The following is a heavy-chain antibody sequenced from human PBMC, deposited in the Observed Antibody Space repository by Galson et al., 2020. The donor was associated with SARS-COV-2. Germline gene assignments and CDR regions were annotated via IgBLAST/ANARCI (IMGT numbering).Heavy chain of an antibody. CDR3: ARVNSGSYQGAFDI. CDR1: GFTFSSYA. CDR2: ISYDGSNK. D-gene: IGHD1-26*01. V-gene: IGHV3-30-3*01. J-gene: IGHJ3*02. Sequence: TGGSLRLSCAASGFTFSSYAMYWVRQAPGKGLEWVAVISYDGSNKYYADSVKGRFTISRDNSKNTLYLQMNSLRAEDTAVYYCARVNSGSYQGAFDIWGQGTRVTVSS.